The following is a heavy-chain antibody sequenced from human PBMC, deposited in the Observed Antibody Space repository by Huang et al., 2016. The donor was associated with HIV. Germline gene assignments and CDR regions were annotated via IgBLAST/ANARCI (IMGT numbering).Heavy chain of an antibody. D-gene: IGHD3-10*01. CDR1: AGSIISSNYY. CDR2: IHYSGSGST. V-gene: IGHV4-39*01. Sequence: QLQLQESGPGLVKPSETLSLTCTVSAGSIISSNYYWGWIRQPPGKGREWIGSIHYSGSGSTYYNPSLKSRVTISEDTSKNQFSLMLSSVTAADTALYYCAIHVYYGSDNCWFDPWGQGTLVTVSS. CDR3: AIHVYYGSDNCWFDP. J-gene: IGHJ5*02.